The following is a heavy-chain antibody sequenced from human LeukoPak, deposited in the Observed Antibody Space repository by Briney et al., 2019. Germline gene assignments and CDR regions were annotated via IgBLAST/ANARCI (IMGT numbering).Heavy chain of an antibody. D-gene: IGHD3-10*01. J-gene: IGHJ5*02. Sequence: SETLSLTWTVSGGSISSYYWSWIRQPAGRRLEWIGRIYASGNTNYNPSLKSRVTMSVDTSKNQFSLNLSSVTAADTAVYYCARDVHGSGTWDWFDPWGKGTLVTVSS. V-gene: IGHV4-4*07. CDR3: ARDVHGSGTWDWFDP. CDR2: IYASGNT. CDR1: GGSISSYY.